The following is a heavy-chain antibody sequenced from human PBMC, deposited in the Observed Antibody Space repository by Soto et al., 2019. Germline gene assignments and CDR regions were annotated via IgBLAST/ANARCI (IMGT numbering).Heavy chain of an antibody. CDR3: ARDPITMVRGGVGAFDI. CDR2: ISSSGSTI. J-gene: IGHJ3*02. D-gene: IGHD3-10*01. CDR1: GFTFSSYE. Sequence: PGGSLRLSCAASGFTFSSYEMNWVRQAPGKGLEWVSYISSSGSTIYYADSVKGRFTISRDNAKNSLYLQMNSLRAEDTAVYYCARDPITMVRGGVGAFDIWGQGTMVTVSS. V-gene: IGHV3-48*03.